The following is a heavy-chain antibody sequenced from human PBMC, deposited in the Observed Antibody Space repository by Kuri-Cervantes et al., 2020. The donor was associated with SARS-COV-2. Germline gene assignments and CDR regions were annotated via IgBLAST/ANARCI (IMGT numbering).Heavy chain of an antibody. CDR2: IKQDGSEK. J-gene: IGHJ3*02. CDR3: ARDWGINYYDKRDAFDI. Sequence: GGSLRLSCAASGFTFSSYWMSWVRQAPGKGLEWVANIKQDGSEKYYVDSVKGRFTISRDNAKNSLYLQMNSLRAEDTAVYYCARDWGINYYDKRDAFDIWGQGTMVTVSS. D-gene: IGHD3-22*01. V-gene: IGHV3-7*01. CDR1: GFTFSSYW.